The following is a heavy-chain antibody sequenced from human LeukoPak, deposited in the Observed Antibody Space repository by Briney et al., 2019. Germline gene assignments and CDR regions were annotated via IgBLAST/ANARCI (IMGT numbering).Heavy chain of an antibody. Sequence: PGGSLRLSXVASGFTFDDYAMHWVRQAPGKGLEWVSGISWNSGSIGYADSVKGRFTISRDNAKNSLYLQMNSLRAEDMALYYCAKCHSSGWPSPFDYWGQGTLVTVSS. CDR3: AKCHSSGWPSPFDY. CDR2: ISWNSGSI. CDR1: GFTFDDYA. V-gene: IGHV3-9*03. J-gene: IGHJ4*02. D-gene: IGHD6-19*01.